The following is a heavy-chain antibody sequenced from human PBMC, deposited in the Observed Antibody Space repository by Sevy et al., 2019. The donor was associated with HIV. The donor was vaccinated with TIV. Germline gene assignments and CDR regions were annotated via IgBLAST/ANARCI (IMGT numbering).Heavy chain of an antibody. CDR3: ARDLEFYDYGDSGPAFMPDY. CDR2: IWFDGSNT. J-gene: IGHJ4*02. CDR1: GFTFSTYG. Sequence: GGSLRLSCAASGFTFSTYGMHWVRQAPGKGLEWVAVIWFDGSNTYYADSVKGRFTISRDIAKNTLHLLMNSLRAEDTAVYYCARDLEFYDYGDSGPAFMPDYWGQGTLVTVSS. D-gene: IGHD3-16*01. V-gene: IGHV3-33*01.